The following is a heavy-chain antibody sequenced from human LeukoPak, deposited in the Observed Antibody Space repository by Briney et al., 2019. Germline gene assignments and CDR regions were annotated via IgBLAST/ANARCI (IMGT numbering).Heavy chain of an antibody. D-gene: IGHD6-13*01. Sequence: GASVKVSCKASRGTFSSYAISWVRQAPGQGLEWMGGIIPIFGTANYAQKFQGRVTITADESTSTAYMELSSLRSEDTAVYYCARELMQQQLVFDYWGQGTLVTVSS. CDR3: ARELMQQQLVFDY. CDR1: RGTFSSYA. V-gene: IGHV1-69*01. J-gene: IGHJ4*02. CDR2: IIPIFGTA.